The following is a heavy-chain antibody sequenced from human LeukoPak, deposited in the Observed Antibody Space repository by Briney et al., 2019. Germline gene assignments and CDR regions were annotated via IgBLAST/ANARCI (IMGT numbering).Heavy chain of an antibody. D-gene: IGHD3-22*01. CDR1: GFTFSSYA. V-gene: IGHV3-23*01. Sequence: GGSLRLSCAASGFTFSSYAMSWVRQAPGKGLEWVSAISGSGGSTYYADSVKGRFTISRDNSKNTLYLQMNSLRAEDTAVYYCTTYTTYYYDSSGYFFSTGGGQGTLVTVSS. J-gene: IGHJ4*02. CDR2: ISGSGGST. CDR3: TTYTTYYYDSSGYFFSTG.